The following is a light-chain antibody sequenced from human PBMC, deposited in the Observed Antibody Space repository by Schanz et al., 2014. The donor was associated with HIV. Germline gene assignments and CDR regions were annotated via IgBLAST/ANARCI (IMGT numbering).Light chain of an antibody. V-gene: IGLV4-69*01. Sequence: QLVLTQSPSASASLGASVRLTCTLTSGHSSYAIAWHQQQPEKGPRYLMKLNSDGSHSKGDGIPDRFSGSSSGAERYLSISSLQSEDEADYYCQTWGTAIEDVVLGGGTKLTVL. CDR1: SGHSSYA. J-gene: IGLJ2*01. CDR2: LNSDGSH. CDR3: QTWGTAIEDVV.